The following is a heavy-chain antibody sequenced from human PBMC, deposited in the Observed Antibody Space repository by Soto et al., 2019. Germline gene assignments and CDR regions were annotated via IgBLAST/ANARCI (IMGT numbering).Heavy chain of an antibody. Sequence: PSETLSLTCTVSGGSISSGGYYWSWIRQHPGKGLEWIGYIYYSGSTYYNPSLKSRVTISVDTSKNQFSLKLSSVTAADTAVYYCARDKLSDYYYGMDVSGKGTTVTVSS. CDR1: GGSISSGGYY. CDR3: ARDKLSDYYYGMDV. J-gene: IGHJ6*04. CDR2: IYYSGST. D-gene: IGHD3-16*02. V-gene: IGHV4-31*03.